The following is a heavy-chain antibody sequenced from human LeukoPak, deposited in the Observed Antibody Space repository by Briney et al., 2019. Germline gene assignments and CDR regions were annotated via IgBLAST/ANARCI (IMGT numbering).Heavy chain of an antibody. CDR3: ARELYDSSGSVWFDR. CDR1: GGSITNTNY. D-gene: IGHD3-22*01. V-gene: IGHV4-4*02. J-gene: IGHJ5*02. Sequence: GTPSLTCGVSGGSITNTNYWTWLRQPPGKGLEWIGEVNLQGSTNYNPSLMGRVAISVDKSENHISLQLTSVTAADTAVYYCARELYDSSGSVWFDRWGQGTLVTVSS. CDR2: VNLQGST.